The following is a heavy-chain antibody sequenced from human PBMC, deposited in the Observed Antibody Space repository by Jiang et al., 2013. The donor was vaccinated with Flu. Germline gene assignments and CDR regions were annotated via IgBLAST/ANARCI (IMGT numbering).Heavy chain of an antibody. D-gene: IGHD3-22*01. CDR2: IDWDDDK. Sequence: TLTLTCTFSGFSLSTSGMCVSWIRQPPGKALEWLARIDWDDDKYYSTSLKTRLTISKDTSKNQVVLTMTNMDPVDTATYYCAHRRNYYDSSGYYSYNWFDPWGQGTLVTVSS. CDR3: AHRRNYYDSSGYYSYNWFDP. V-gene: IGHV2-70*12. CDR1: GFSLSTSGMC. J-gene: IGHJ5*02.